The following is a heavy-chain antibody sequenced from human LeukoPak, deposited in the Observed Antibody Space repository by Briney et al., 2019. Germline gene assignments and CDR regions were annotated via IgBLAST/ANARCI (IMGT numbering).Heavy chain of an antibody. D-gene: IGHD3-22*01. Sequence: PGGSLRLSCAASGFTFNNYAMSWVRQAPGKGLEWVSAISGSGGSTYYADPLKGRFTISGDNSKNTLYLQMNSLRAEDTALYYCAKDGIGGIYYDSSGYFDYWGQGTLVTVSS. V-gene: IGHV3-23*01. CDR3: AKDGIGGIYYDSSGYFDY. CDR1: GFTFNNYA. J-gene: IGHJ4*02. CDR2: ISGSGGST.